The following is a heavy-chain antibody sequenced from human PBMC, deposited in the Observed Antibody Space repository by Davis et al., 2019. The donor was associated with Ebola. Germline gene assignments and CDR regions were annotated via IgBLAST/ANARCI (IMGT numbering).Heavy chain of an antibody. Sequence: PGGSLRLSCAASGFTFSSYSMNWVRQAPGKGLEWVSSISSSSSYIYYADSVKGRFTISRDNAKNSLYLQMNSLRAEDTAVYYCARERLSGFWSGYPDYWGQGTLVTVSS. CDR1: GFTFSSYS. V-gene: IGHV3-21*01. CDR3: ARERLSGFWSGYPDY. CDR2: ISSSSSYI. D-gene: IGHD3-3*01. J-gene: IGHJ4*02.